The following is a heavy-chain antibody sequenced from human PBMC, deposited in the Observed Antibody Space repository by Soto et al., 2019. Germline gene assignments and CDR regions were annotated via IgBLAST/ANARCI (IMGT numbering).Heavy chain of an antibody. J-gene: IGHJ6*02. Sequence: QVQLQESGPGLVKPSQTLSLTCTVSGGSISSGGYYWSWIRQHPGKGLEWIGYIYYSGSTYYNPSLRSRVIISVDPSKNQFALKLSSVTAADTAVYYWARELRFGEDYYGMDVWGQGTTVTVSS. V-gene: IGHV4-31*03. CDR3: ARELRFGEDYYGMDV. CDR2: IYYSGST. CDR1: GGSISSGGYY. D-gene: IGHD3-10*01.